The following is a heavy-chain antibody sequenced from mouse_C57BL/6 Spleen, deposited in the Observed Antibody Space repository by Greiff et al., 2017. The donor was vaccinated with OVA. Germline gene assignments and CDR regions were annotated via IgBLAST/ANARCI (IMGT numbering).Heavy chain of an antibody. CDR1: GYTFTSYW. J-gene: IGHJ2*01. CDR3: ARGYYGLDY. V-gene: IGHV1-61*01. CDR2: ISPSDSEN. Sequence: QVQLQQPGAELVRPGSSVKLSCKASGYTFTSYWMDWVKQRPGQGLEWIGNISPSDSENHYNQKFKDKATLTVDKSSSTAYMQLSSLTSEDSAVYYCARGYYGLDYWGQGTTLTVSS. D-gene: IGHD1-1*01.